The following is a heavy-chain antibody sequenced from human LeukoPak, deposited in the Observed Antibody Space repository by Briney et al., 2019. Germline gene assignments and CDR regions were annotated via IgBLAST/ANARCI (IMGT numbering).Heavy chain of an antibody. J-gene: IGHJ4*02. CDR3: AKGSYYDSSGYYYGGYYFDY. CDR1: GFTFSSYG. CDR2: IWYDGSNK. Sequence: GGSLRLSCAASGFTFSSYGMHWVRQAPGKGLEWVAVIWYDGSNKYYADSVKGRFTISRDNSKNTLYLQMNSLRAEDTAVYYCAKGSYYDSSGYYYGGYYFDYWGQGTLVTVSS. V-gene: IGHV3-33*06. D-gene: IGHD3-22*01.